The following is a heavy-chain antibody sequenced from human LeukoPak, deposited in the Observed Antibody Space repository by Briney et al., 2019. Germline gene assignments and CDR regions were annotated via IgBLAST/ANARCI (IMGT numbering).Heavy chain of an antibody. J-gene: IGHJ4*02. D-gene: IGHD2-15*01. CDR3: AISTSWGYFDY. V-gene: IGHV4-39*01. Sequence: PSETLSLTCIVSGGSITGSSYYWGWIRQPPGKGLEWIGSIYYSGSTYYNPSLKSRVTISVDTSKNQFSLKLTSVTAADTAVYYCAISTSWGYFDYWGQGALVTVSS. CDR1: GGSITGSSYY. CDR2: IYYSGST.